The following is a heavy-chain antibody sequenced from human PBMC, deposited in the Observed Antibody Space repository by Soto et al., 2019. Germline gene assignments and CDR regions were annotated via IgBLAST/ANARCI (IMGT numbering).Heavy chain of an antibody. CDR1: GYTFTSYG. D-gene: IGHD1-26*01. V-gene: IGHV1-18*01. CDR3: AVTSGSYLRDAFDI. J-gene: IGHJ3*02. Sequence: GASVMFSCTASGYTFTSYGISWVRQAPGQGLEWMGWISAYNGNTNYAQKLQGRVTMTTDTSTSTAYMELRSLRSDDTAVYYCAVTSGSYLRDAFDIWGQGTMVTVSS. CDR2: ISAYNGNT.